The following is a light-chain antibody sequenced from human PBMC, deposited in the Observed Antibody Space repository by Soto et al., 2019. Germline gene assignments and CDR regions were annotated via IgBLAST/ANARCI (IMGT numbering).Light chain of an antibody. Sequence: QSVLTQPASVSGSPGQSITISCTGTSSDVGGYNYVSWYQQHPGKAPKLMIYDVSNRPSGVSNRFSGSKSGNTASLTISGPQAGAEAVNNCSSYTGRTTPVVFGGGTQLTFL. V-gene: IGLV2-14*01. CDR2: DVS. CDR3: SSYTGRTTPVV. CDR1: SSDVGGYNY. J-gene: IGLJ2*01.